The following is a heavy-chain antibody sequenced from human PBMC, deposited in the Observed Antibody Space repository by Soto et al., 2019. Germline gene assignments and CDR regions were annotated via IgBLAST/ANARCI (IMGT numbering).Heavy chain of an antibody. Sequence: QVQLVQSGAEVKKPGSSVKVSCKASGGTFSSYTNSWVRQAPGQGLEWMGRIIPILGIANYAQKFQGRVTITADKSTSTAYMELSSLRSEDTAVYYCARDGYYYYYGMDVWGQGTTVTVSS. J-gene: IGHJ6*02. CDR2: IIPILGIA. CDR1: GGTFSSYT. V-gene: IGHV1-69*08. CDR3: ARDGYYYYYGMDV.